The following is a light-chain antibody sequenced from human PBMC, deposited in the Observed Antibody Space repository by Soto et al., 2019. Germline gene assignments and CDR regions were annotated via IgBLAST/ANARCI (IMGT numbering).Light chain of an antibody. CDR1: SSDVGGYNF. V-gene: IGLV2-14*01. CDR2: DVT. J-gene: IGLJ1*01. Sequence: QSALTQPASVSGSPGQSIIISCTGTSSDVGGYNFVSWYQQYPGKAPKLMIYDVTSRPSGVSNRFSGSKSGTTASQTISGLQAEDEADYYCCSYTSSTSYVFGTGTKVTVL. CDR3: CSYTSSTSYV.